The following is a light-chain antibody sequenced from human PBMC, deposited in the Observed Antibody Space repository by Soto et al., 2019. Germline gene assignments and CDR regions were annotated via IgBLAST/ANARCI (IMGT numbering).Light chain of an antibody. J-gene: IGKJ4*01. CDR2: DAS. Sequence: DIQMTQSPSTLSASVGDTVTITCRASQSVSTWLAWYQQKPGRAPQLLIYDASRSKTGVPSRFSGSGSGTEFTLTITRLQPDYFATYHCQQYNALSLTFGGGTKVEIK. CDR1: QSVSTW. CDR3: QQYNALSLT. V-gene: IGKV1-5*01.